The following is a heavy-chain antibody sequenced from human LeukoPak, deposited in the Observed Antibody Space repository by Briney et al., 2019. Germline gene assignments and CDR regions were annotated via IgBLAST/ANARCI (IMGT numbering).Heavy chain of an antibody. J-gene: IGHJ6*03. D-gene: IGHD3-16*01. CDR1: GGSIRSYY. CDR3: ASQGLIYYYYYMDV. V-gene: IGHV4-59*12. Sequence: SETLSLTCTVSGGSIRSYYWSWIQQPPGKGLEWIGYIYYSGSTNYNPSLKSRVTISVDTSKNQFSLKLSSVTAADTAVYYCASQGLIYYYYYMDVWGKGTTVTVSS. CDR2: IYYSGST.